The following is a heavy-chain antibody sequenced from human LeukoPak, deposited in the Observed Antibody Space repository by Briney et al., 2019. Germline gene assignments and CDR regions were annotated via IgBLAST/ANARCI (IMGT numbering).Heavy chain of an antibody. J-gene: IGHJ6*03. V-gene: IGHV4-34*01. CDR1: GGSFSGYY. CDR3: ARSGAPRYCSGGSCYYYYYYMDV. Sequence: SETLSLTRAVYGGSFSGYYWSWIRQPPGKGLEWIGEINHSGSTNYNPSLKSRVTISVDTSKNQFSLKLSSVTAADTAVYYCARSGAPRYCSGGSCYYYYYYMDVWGKGTTVTVSS. D-gene: IGHD2-15*01. CDR2: INHSGST.